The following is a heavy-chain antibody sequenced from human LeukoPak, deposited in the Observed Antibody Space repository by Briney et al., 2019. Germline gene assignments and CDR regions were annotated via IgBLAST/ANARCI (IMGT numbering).Heavy chain of an antibody. CDR2: ISGSGGST. CDR1: GFTFSSYA. CDR3: AKEPYSSSSPGYFDY. Sequence: TGGSLRLSCAASGFTFSSYAMSWVRQAPGKGLEWVSAISGSGGSTYYADSVKGRFTISRDNSKNTLYLQMNSLRAEDTAVYYCAKEPYSSSSPGYFDYWGQGTLVTVSS. V-gene: IGHV3-23*01. J-gene: IGHJ4*02. D-gene: IGHD6-6*01.